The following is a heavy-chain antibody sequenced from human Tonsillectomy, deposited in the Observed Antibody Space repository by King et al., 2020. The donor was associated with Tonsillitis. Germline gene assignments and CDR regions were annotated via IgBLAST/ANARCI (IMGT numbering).Heavy chain of an antibody. CDR1: GFTFSSYA. D-gene: IGHD3-22*01. CDR2: ISGSGGST. CDR3: AKRLISSGDALDI. J-gene: IGHJ3*02. Sequence: VQLVESGGGLVQPGGSLRLSCAASGFTFSSYAMSWVRQAPGKGLEWVSDISGSGGSTYYADSVKGRFTISRDNSKNTLFLQMNSLRAEDTAVYYCAKRLISSGDALDIWGQGTMVTVSS. V-gene: IGHV3-23*04.